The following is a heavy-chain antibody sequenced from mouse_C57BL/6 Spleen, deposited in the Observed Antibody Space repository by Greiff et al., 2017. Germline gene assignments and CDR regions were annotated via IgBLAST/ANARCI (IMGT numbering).Heavy chain of an antibody. CDR2: IWSGGST. J-gene: IGHJ4*01. Sequence: VKLVESGPGLVQPSQSLSITCTVSGFSLTSYGVHWVRQSPGKGLEWLGVIWSGGSTDSNAAFISRLSISKDNSKSQVFFKMNSLQADDTAIYYCARNRGSSYLFYAMDYWGQGTSVTVSS. D-gene: IGHD1-1*01. CDR3: ARNRGSSYLFYAMDY. CDR1: GFSLTSYG. V-gene: IGHV2-2*01.